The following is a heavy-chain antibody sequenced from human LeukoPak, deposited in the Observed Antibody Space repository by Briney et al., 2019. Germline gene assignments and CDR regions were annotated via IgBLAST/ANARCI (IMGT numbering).Heavy chain of an antibody. V-gene: IGHV3-53*01. J-gene: IGHJ4*02. D-gene: IGHD3-22*01. CDR2: IYTGGNT. CDR1: GFTVDSNY. CDR3: ARGDDSGYYDYFDY. Sequence: AGGSLRLYCAASGFTVDSNYLSWVRQAPGKGLEWVSTIYTGGNTYYAASVKGRFTISRDFSKNTVFLHMNSLRAEDTAMYYCARGDDSGYYDYFDYWGQGALVTVSS.